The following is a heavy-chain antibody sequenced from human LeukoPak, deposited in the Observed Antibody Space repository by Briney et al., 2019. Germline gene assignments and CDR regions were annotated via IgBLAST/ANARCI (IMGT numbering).Heavy chain of an antibody. CDR1: GFTFSSYW. CDR2: IKQDGSEK. D-gene: IGHD3-22*01. V-gene: IGHV3-7*01. CDR3: ARGSGYYLDSGYYYMDV. Sequence: QTGGSLRLSCAASGFTFSSYWMSWVRQAPGKGLEWVANIKQDGSEKYYVDSVKGRFTISRDNAKNSLYLQMNSLRAEDTAVYYCARGSGYYLDSGYYYMDVWGKGTTVTVSS. J-gene: IGHJ6*03.